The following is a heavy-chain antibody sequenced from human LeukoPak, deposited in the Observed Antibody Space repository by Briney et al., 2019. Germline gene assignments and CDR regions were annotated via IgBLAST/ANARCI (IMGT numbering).Heavy chain of an antibody. CDR1: GDSFSSSSYF. J-gene: IGHJ4*02. V-gene: IGHV4-39*01. CDR2: ISSSGNT. CDR3: ARHYSGTYYRFDS. Sequence: SETLSLTCTVSGDSFSSSSYFWDWIRQAPGKGLEWIGTISSSGNTYYNPPLKSRVTMSVDTSKNQFSLKLTSVTAADTSVYYCARHYSGTYYRFDSWGQGTLVTVSS. D-gene: IGHD1-26*01.